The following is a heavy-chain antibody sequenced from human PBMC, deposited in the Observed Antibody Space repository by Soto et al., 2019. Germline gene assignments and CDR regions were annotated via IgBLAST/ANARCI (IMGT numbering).Heavy chain of an antibody. D-gene: IGHD6-13*01. J-gene: IGHJ6*03. CDR3: ANTIAAAGTNYYYYYMDV. V-gene: IGHV3-30*18. CDR1: GFTFSSYG. Sequence: GSLRLSCSASGFTFSSYGMHWVRQAPGKGLEWVAVISYDGSNKYYADSVKGRFTISRDNSKNTLYLQMNSLRAEDTAVYYCANTIAAAGTNYYYYYMDVWGKGTTVTVSS. CDR2: ISYDGSNK.